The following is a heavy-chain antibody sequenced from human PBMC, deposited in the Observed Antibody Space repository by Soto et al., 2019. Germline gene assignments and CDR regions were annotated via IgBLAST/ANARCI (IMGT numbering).Heavy chain of an antibody. CDR3: ARVEMATMFDY. CDR1: GGSISSSSYY. CDR2: IYYSGST. D-gene: IGHD5-12*01. J-gene: IGHJ4*02. V-gene: IGHV4-39*01. Sequence: PSETLSLTCTVSGGSISSSSYYWGWIRQPPGKGLEWIGSIYYSGSTYYNPSLKSRVTISVDTSKNQFSLKLSSVTAADTAVYYCARVEMATMFDYWGQGTLVTVSS.